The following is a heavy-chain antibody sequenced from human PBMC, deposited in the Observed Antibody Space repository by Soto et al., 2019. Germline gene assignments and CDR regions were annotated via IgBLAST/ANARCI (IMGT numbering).Heavy chain of an antibody. Sequence: SETLSLTGTVSGGSISSGGYYWSWIRQHPGKGLEWIGYIYYSGSTYYNPSLKSRVTISVDTSKNQFSLKLSSVTAADTAVYYCARDKKDYYDSSGYYYSAFDIWGQGTMVTVSS. CDR1: GGSISSGGYY. CDR3: ARDKKDYYDSSGYYYSAFDI. D-gene: IGHD3-22*01. J-gene: IGHJ3*02. CDR2: IYYSGST. V-gene: IGHV4-31*03.